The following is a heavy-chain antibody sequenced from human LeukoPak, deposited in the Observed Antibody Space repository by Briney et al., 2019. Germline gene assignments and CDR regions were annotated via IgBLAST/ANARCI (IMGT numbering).Heavy chain of an antibody. Sequence: SETLSLSCTVSGGSINFYYWNWIRQPAGKGLEWIGRIYSTGSTNYSPSLKSRVTMSVDKSKNQFSLNLSSVTAADTAVYYCARGIADPYSFDYWGQGILVTVSS. CDR1: GGSINFYY. J-gene: IGHJ4*02. V-gene: IGHV4-4*07. CDR3: ARGIADPYSFDY. CDR2: IYSTGST. D-gene: IGHD6-13*01.